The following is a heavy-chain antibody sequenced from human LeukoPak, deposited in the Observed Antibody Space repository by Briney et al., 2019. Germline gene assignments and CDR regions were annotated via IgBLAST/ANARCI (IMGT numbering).Heavy chain of an antibody. CDR3: AKDRGFWSGYYDYGMDV. V-gene: IGHV3-30*18. Sequence: AGRSLRLSCAASGFTFSSYGMHWVRQAPGKGLEWVTVISYDGSNKYYADSVKGRFTISRDNSKNTLYLQMNSLRAEDTAVYYCAKDRGFWSGYYDYGMDVWGQGTTVTVSS. J-gene: IGHJ6*02. CDR1: GFTFSSYG. D-gene: IGHD3-3*01. CDR2: ISYDGSNK.